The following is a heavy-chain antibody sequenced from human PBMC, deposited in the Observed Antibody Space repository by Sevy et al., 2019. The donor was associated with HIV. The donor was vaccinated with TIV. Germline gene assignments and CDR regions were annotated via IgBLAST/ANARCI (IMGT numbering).Heavy chain of an antibody. CDR1: GYMFTGYY. D-gene: IGHD3-10*01. J-gene: IGHJ4*02. CDR3: TRSVYGSGTYLNDY. CDR2: IIPSSGDT. Sequence: ASVKVSCKASGYMFTGYYIHWVRQAPGRGLEWMGWIIPSSGDTNYGQRFLGRVTMTRDTSINIAYMELNSLTSDETAVYYCTRSVYGSGTYLNDYWGQGTLVTVSS. V-gene: IGHV1-2*02.